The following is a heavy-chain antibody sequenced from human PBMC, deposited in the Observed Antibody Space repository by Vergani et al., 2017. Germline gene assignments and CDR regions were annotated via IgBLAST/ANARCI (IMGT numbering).Heavy chain of an antibody. CDR2: TYYRSKWYN. V-gene: IGHV6-1*01. CDR1: GDSVSSNSAA. J-gene: IGHJ6*02. Sequence: QVQLQQSGPGLVKPSQTLSLTCAISGDSVSSNSAAWNWIRQSPSRGLEWLGRTYYRSKWYNDYAVSVKSRITINPDTSKNQFSLQLNSVTPEDTAVYYCARDLGPYSSLSGDDYYYGMDVWGQGTTVTVSS. CDR3: ARDLGPYSSLSGDDYYYGMDV. D-gene: IGHD6-6*01.